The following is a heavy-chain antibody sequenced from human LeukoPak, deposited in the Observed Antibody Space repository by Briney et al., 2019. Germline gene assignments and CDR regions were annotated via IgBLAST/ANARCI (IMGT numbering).Heavy chain of an antibody. CDR3: ARVLYSSSPFDY. CDR2: ISSNGTYI. V-gene: IGHV3-21*01. D-gene: IGHD6-19*01. J-gene: IGHJ4*02. CDR1: GFTFSTYI. Sequence: GGSLRLSCAASGFTFSTYIMNWVRQAPGKGLEWVSSISSNGTYIYYADSVKGRFTISRDNAKNSLYLQMNSLRAEDTAVYYCARVLYSSSPFDYWGQGTLVTVSS.